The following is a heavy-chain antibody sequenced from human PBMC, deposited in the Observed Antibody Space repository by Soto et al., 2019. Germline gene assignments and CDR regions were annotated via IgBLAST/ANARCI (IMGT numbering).Heavy chain of an antibody. J-gene: IGHJ6*02. D-gene: IGHD3-10*01. CDR3: ARDGGLRGMDV. CDR2: IWYDGSNK. CDR1: GFTFSSYS. V-gene: IGHV3-33*08. Sequence: PGGSLRLSCAASGFTFSSYSMNWVRQAPGKGLEWVAVIWYDGSNKYYADSVKGRFTISRDNSKNTLYLQMNSLRAEDTAVYYCARDGGLRGMDVWGQGTTVTVSS.